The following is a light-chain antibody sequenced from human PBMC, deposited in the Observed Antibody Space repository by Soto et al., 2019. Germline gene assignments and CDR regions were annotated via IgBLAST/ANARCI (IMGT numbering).Light chain of an antibody. CDR2: EVS. Sequence: QSALTQPASVSGSPGQSITISCTGTSSDVGDYDYVSWYQQYAGKAPKMMIYEVSNRPSGVSNRFSGSKSGNTASLTISGLQAEDEADYYCSSYRSSNTLLFGGGTQPTVL. J-gene: IGLJ2*01. CDR3: SSYRSSNTLL. CDR1: SSDVGDYDY. V-gene: IGLV2-14*01.